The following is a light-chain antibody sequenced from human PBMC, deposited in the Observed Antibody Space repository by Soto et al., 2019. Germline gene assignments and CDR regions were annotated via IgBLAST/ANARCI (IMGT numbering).Light chain of an antibody. CDR1: QTFSSSY. CDR2: GAS. J-gene: IGKJ2*01. CDR3: HQYGGSPPT. Sequence: EIVLTQSPGTLSLSPGERATLSCRASQTFSSSYLVWYQQRPGQAPRLLMYGASSRATGIPDRFSGSGSGADFTLTISRLEPEDFAVYYCHQYGGSPPTFGQGTKLQNK. V-gene: IGKV3-20*01.